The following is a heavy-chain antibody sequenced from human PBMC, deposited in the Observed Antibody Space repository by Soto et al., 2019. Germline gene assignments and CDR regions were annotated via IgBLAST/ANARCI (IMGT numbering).Heavy chain of an antibody. D-gene: IGHD2-21*01. V-gene: IGHV4-39*07. Sequence: SETLSLTCTVSGGSISSSSYYWGWIRQPPGKGLEWIGSIYYSGSTYYNPSLKSRVTISVDTSKNQFSLKLSSVTAADTAVYYCARAYLTYGMDVWGQGTTVTVSS. CDR3: ARAYLTYGMDV. CDR2: IYYSGST. J-gene: IGHJ6*02. CDR1: GGSISSSSYY.